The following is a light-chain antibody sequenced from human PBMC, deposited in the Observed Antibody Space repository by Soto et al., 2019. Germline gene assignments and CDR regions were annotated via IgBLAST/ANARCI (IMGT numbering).Light chain of an antibody. CDR3: SSYAGSNNLV. CDR2: DVS. V-gene: IGLV2-8*01. J-gene: IGLJ2*01. CDR1: GSDVGAYNY. Sequence: QSALTQPPSASGSPGQSVTISCTGAGSDVGAYNYVSWYQHHPGKAPKLIIYDVSKRPSGVPDRFSGSKSGNTASLTVSGLQAEDEADYYCSSYAGSNNLVFGGGTKVTVL.